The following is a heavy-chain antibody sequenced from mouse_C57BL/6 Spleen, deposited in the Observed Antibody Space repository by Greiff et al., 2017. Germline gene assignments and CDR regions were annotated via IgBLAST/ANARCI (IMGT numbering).Heavy chain of an antibody. J-gene: IGHJ3*01. CDR2: ISSGGSYT. V-gene: IGHV5-6*01. CDR3: ARQGGYDYDERVFAY. CDR1: GFTFSSYG. D-gene: IGHD2-4*01. Sequence: EVQLVESGGDLVKPGGSLKLSCAASGFTFSSYGMSWVRQTPDTRLEWVATISSGGSYTYYPDSVKGRFTLSRDNAKNTLYLQMSSLKSEDTAMYYCARQGGYDYDERVFAYWGQGTLVTVSA.